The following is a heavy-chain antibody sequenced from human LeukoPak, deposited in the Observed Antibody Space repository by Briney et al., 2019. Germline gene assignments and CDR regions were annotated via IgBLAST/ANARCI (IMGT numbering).Heavy chain of an antibody. Sequence: PSETLSLTCTVAGGSISSHYWSWIRQPPGEGLEWIGYIYYSGSTNYKPSHKSRVTISVGTSKIQSSLKLSSVTAADTAVYYCATYSYGYPYDAFDIWGQGTMVTVSS. D-gene: IGHD5-18*01. CDR2: IYYSGST. V-gene: IGHV4-59*11. CDR1: GGSISSHY. CDR3: ATYSYGYPYDAFDI. J-gene: IGHJ3*02.